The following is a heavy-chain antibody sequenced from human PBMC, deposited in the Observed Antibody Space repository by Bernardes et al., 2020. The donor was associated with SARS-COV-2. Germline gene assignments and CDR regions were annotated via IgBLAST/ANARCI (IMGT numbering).Heavy chain of an antibody. CDR3: ARLRQSTGGHYFTFDS. J-gene: IGHJ4*02. V-gene: IGHV4-34*01. Sequence: SETLSLTCGFNGGSFSAYYWSWIRQSPGKGLQWIGEINHSGRTKYNPSLKSRVTISVDTSKKQFSVNLKSLTAADTAVYYCARLRQSTGGHYFTFDSWGQGTLVTVSS. CDR2: INHSGRT. D-gene: IGHD2-8*02. CDR1: GGSFSAYY.